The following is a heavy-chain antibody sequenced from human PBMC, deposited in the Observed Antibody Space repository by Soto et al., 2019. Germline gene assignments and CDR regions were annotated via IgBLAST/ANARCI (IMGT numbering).Heavy chain of an antibody. Sequence: GASVKVSCKASGYTFTGYYMHWVRQAPGQGLEWMGWINPNSGGTNYAQKFQGWVTMTRDTSISTAYMELSRLRSDDTAVYYCARETTIFGVACRHYYRMDVWGQGTTVTVSS. CDR2: INPNSGGT. V-gene: IGHV1-2*04. CDR3: ARETTIFGVACRHYYRMDV. D-gene: IGHD3-3*01. J-gene: IGHJ6*02. CDR1: GYTFTGYY.